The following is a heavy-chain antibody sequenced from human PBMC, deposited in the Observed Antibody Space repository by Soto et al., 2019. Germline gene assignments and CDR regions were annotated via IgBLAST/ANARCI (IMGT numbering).Heavy chain of an antibody. Sequence: GGSLRLSCAASGFTFSIYAMGWVRQAPGKGLEWVSGISGGGDNTYYTDSVKGRFTISRDNSKSTLYLQINSLRAEDTALYYCASYIWGSYRYFDYWGQGTLVTVSS. CDR2: ISGGGDNT. CDR1: GFTFSIYA. CDR3: ASYIWGSYRYFDY. J-gene: IGHJ4*02. D-gene: IGHD3-16*02. V-gene: IGHV3-23*01.